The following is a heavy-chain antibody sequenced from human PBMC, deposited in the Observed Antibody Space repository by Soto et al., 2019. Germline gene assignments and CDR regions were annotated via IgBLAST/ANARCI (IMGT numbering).Heavy chain of an antibody. J-gene: IGHJ4*02. D-gene: IGHD6-13*01. CDR1: GGSISSYY. Sequence: SETLSLTCTVSGGSISSYYWSWIRQPAGKGLEWIGRIYTSGSTNYNPSLKSRVTMSVDTSKNQFSLTLSSVTAADTAVYYCARDEGSSSSSYYFDYWGQGTLVTVSS. CDR2: IYTSGST. V-gene: IGHV4-4*07. CDR3: ARDEGSSSSSYYFDY.